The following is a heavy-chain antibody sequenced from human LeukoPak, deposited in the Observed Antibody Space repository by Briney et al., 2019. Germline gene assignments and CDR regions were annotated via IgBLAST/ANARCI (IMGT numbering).Heavy chain of an antibody. D-gene: IGHD3-16*01. CDR2: IGGSGEST. V-gene: IGHV3-23*01. J-gene: IGHJ4*02. CDR3: AKRLIWGLLFFDS. Sequence: PGGSLRLSCAASGFTFSTYAMIWVRQAPGKGLEWVATIGGSGESTYYAASVEGRFTISRDNSKNTLYLQMNSLRAEDTAVYYCAKRLIWGLLFFDSWGQGTLVTVSS. CDR1: GFTFSTYA.